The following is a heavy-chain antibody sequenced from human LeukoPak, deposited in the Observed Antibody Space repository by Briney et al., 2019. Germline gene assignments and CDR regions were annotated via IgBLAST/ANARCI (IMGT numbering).Heavy chain of an antibody. V-gene: IGHV1-18*01. J-gene: IGHJ4*02. Sequence: ASVNVSFKATGYTFTNYGINWVRQARCQGREWMGWSSPDNGKKNNVQRFQDRVTMTIETSTSTAYIELRSLRFDDTAVYYCVRAGGYFDFWGRGTLVTVSS. CDR1: GYTFTNYG. D-gene: IGHD1-14*01. CDR3: VRAGGYFDF. CDR2: SSPDNGKK.